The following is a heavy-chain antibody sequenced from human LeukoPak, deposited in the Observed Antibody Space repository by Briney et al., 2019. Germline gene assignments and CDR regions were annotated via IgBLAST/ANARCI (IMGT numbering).Heavy chain of an antibody. V-gene: IGHV3-9*01. CDR3: ARGGDYYY. CDR2: ISWNSGSI. CDR1: GFTFDDYA. Sequence: PGRSLRLSCAASGFTFDDYAMHWVRQAPGKGLEWVSGISWNSGSIGYADSVKGRFTISRDNAKNTLYLQMNSLKAEDTAVYFCARGGDYYYWGQGTVVTVSS. J-gene: IGHJ4*02. D-gene: IGHD4-17*01.